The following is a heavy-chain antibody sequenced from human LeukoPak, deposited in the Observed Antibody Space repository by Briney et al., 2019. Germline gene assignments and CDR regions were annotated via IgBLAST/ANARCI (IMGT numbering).Heavy chain of an antibody. CDR1: GYTFTSYG. Sequence: ASVKVSCKASGYTFTSYGISWVRQAPGQGLEWMGWISAYNGNTNYAQKLQGRVTMTEDTSTDTAYMELSSLRSEDTAVYYCATVDYYGSGSYQDWGQGTLVTVSS. CDR3: ATVDYYGSGSYQD. D-gene: IGHD3-10*01. J-gene: IGHJ4*02. V-gene: IGHV1-18*01. CDR2: ISAYNGNT.